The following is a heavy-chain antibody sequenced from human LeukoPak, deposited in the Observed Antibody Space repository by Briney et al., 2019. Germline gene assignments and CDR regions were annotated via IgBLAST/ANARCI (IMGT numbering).Heavy chain of an antibody. CDR2: ILYDGSLE. J-gene: IGHJ4*02. V-gene: IGHV3-30*04. CDR3: ARGAILGGYNLIDD. D-gene: IGHD1-26*01. Sequence: PGGSLRLSCAASGFSFGTYAMHWVRQAPGKRLEWVALILYDGSLENTADSVRGRFIISRDNSKNTLFLQMNSLRIEDTAVYYCARGAILGGYNLIDDWGQGTLVTVSS. CDR1: GFSFGTYA.